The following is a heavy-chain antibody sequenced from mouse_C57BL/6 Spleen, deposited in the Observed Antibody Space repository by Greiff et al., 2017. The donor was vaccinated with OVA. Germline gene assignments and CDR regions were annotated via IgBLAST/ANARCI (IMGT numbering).Heavy chain of an antibody. CDR2: INPYNGGT. CDR1: GYTFTDYY. D-gene: IGHD1-1*01. V-gene: IGHV1-19*01. CDR3: ARGIDYYYGSSQAMDY. J-gene: IGHJ4*01. Sequence: EVKLQESGPVLVKPGASVKMSCKASGYTFTDYYMNWVKQSHGKSLEWIGVINPYNGGTSYNQKFKGKATLTVDKSSSTAYMELNSLTSEDSAVYYCARGIDYYYGSSQAMDYWGQGTSVTVSS.